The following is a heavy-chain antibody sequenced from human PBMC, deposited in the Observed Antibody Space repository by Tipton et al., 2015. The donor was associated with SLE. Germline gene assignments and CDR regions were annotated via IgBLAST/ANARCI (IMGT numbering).Heavy chain of an antibody. V-gene: IGHV1-18*01. CDR2: ISPYNGRT. CDR3: TRVALVRGIIIGLIDN. D-gene: IGHD3-10*01. CDR1: GYTFTRYA. Sequence: QSGAEVKKPGASVIVSCKSSGYTFTRYAINWVRQAPGQGLGWMGWISPYNGRTNYAQNLQGRVTMTTDTSTGVAYMELRNLRSDDTAVYYCTRVALVRGIIIGLIDNWGQGTLVTVSS. J-gene: IGHJ4*01.